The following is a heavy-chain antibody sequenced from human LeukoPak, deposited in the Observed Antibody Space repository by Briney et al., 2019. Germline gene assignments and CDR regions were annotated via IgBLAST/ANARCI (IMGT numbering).Heavy chain of an antibody. V-gene: IGHV3-21*01. Sequence: PGGSLRLSCVASGFIFSSYGMHWVRQAPGKGLEWVSSISSSSSYIYYADSVKGRFTISRDNAKNSLYLQMNSLRAEDTAVYYCAKDGQGVYRYGFDYWGQGTLVTVSS. CDR1: GFIFSSYG. CDR2: ISSSSSYI. D-gene: IGHD5-18*01. CDR3: AKDGQGVYRYGFDY. J-gene: IGHJ4*02.